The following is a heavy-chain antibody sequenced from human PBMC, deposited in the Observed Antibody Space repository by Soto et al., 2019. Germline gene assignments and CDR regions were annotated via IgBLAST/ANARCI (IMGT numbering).Heavy chain of an antibody. V-gene: IGHV4-34*01. Sequence: PSETLSLTCAVYCGSFSGYYWSWIRQPPGKGLEWIGEINHSGSTNYNPSLKSRVTISVDTSKNQFSLKLSSVTAADTAVYYCARGVMTYYYYGMDVWGQGTTVTVSS. J-gene: IGHJ6*02. D-gene: IGHD3-16*01. CDR2: INHSGST. CDR1: CGSFSGYY. CDR3: ARGVMTYYYYGMDV.